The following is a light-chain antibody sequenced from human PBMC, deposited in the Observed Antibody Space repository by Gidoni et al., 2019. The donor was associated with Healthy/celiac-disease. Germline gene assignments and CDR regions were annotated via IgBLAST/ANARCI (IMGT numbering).Light chain of an antibody. CDR3: CSYAGSSTRV. V-gene: IGLV2-23*02. CDR1: SSDGGSYNL. CDR2: EVS. Sequence: FAPTQHAPVSGSPGQSSPISCTGTSSDGGSYNLVSWYHQHPGKAPTRMIYEVSTRPSGVSNRFSGSTSGNTASLTISGLQAEDEADYYCCSYAGSSTRVFGGGTKLTVL. J-gene: IGLJ2*01.